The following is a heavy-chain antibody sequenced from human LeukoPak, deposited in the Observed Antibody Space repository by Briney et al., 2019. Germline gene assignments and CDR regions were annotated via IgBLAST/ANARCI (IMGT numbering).Heavy chain of an antibody. J-gene: IGHJ4*02. V-gene: IGHV1-18*04. Sequence: ASVKVSCKASGYTFTSYGISWVRQAPGQGLEWMGWISAYNGNTNYAQKLQGRVTTTTDTSTSTAYMELRSLRSDDTAVYYCARVVLLWSGELFPDYWGQGTLVTVSS. CDR2: ISAYNGNT. CDR3: ARVVLLWSGELFPDY. D-gene: IGHD3-10*01. CDR1: GYTFTSYG.